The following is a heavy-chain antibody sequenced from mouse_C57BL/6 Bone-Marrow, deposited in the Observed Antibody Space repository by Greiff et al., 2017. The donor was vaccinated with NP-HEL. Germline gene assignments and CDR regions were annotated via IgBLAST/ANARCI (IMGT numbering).Heavy chain of an antibody. CDR1: GYTFTSYW. CDR3: ARSPLFTVVATPYYAMDY. V-gene: IGHV1-7*01. D-gene: IGHD1-1*01. CDR2: INPSSGYT. J-gene: IGHJ4*01. Sequence: QVQLQQSGAELAKPGASVKLSCKASGYTFTSYWMHWVNQRPGQGLEWIGYINPSSGYTKYNQKFKDKATLTADKSSSTAYMQLSSLTYEDSAVYYCARSPLFTVVATPYYAMDYWGQGTSVTVSS.